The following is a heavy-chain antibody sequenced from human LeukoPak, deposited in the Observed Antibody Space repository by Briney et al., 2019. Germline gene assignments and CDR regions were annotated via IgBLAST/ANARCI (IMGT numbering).Heavy chain of an antibody. CDR3: ARSRMPFYYYGMHV. D-gene: IGHD2-2*01. J-gene: IGHJ6*02. CDR2: IDPNSGGT. CDR1: GYIFTDYY. Sequence: GASVTVSCKASGYIFTDYYVHWIRQAPGQGREWMGWIDPNSGGTHHAPNFQGRATMTRDTSSSTVYMDLSRLRSADTAIYYCARSRMPFYYYGMHVWGLGTSVTVSS. V-gene: IGHV1-2*02.